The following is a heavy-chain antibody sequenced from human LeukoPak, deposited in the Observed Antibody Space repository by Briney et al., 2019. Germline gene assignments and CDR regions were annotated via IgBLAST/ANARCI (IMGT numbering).Heavy chain of an antibody. Sequence: GGSLRLSCAASGFTFTNNFMSWVRQVPGKGLEWVANIKQDGSETTYADSVRGRFTIFRDNAKDSVYLQMNSLRAEDSATYYCVREGFYFFDFWGQGTLVTVFS. CDR2: IKQDGSET. CDR3: VREGFYFFDF. CDR1: GFTFTNNF. V-gene: IGHV3-7*01. J-gene: IGHJ4*01.